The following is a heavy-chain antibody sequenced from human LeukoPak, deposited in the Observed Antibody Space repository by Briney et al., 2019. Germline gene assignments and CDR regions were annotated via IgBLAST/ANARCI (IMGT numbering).Heavy chain of an antibody. CDR3: AKDGIAVAED. Sequence: GGSLRLSCAASGFTFSSYGMHWVRQAPGKGLEWLAVISYDGSNKYYAESVKGRLTISRDNSKNTMYLQMNSLRGEDTAVYYCAKDGIAVAEDWGQGTLVIVSS. J-gene: IGHJ4*02. CDR1: GFTFSSYG. CDR2: ISYDGSNK. D-gene: IGHD6-19*01. V-gene: IGHV3-30*18.